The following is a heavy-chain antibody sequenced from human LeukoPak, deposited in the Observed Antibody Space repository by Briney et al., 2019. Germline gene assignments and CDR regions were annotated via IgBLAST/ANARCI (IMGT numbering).Heavy chain of an antibody. V-gene: IGHV3-9*01. CDR1: GLTFDDYA. J-gene: IGHJ4*02. CDR3: AKEAYCSSTSCPFDY. Sequence: GRSLRLSCAASGLTFDDYAMHWVRQAPGNGLEWVSGISWNSGSIGYADSVKGRFTISRDNAKNSLYLQMNSLRAEDTALYYCAKEAYCSSTSCPFDYWGQGTLVTVSS. D-gene: IGHD2-2*01. CDR2: ISWNSGSI.